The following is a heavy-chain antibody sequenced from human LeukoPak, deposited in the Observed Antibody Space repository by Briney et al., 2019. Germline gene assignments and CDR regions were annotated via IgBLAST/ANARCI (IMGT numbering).Heavy chain of an antibody. J-gene: IGHJ5*02. CDR2: IYYSGST. CDR1: GGSISSSSYY. V-gene: IGHV4-61*05. CDR3: ARHTAGFGSSFPTVANWFDP. Sequence: SETLSLTCTVSGGSISSSSYYWGWIRQPPGKGLEWIGYIYYSGSTNYNPSLKSRVTISVDTSKNQFSLKLSSVTAADTAVYYCARHTAGFGSSFPTVANWFDPWGQGTLVTVSS. D-gene: IGHD4-17*01.